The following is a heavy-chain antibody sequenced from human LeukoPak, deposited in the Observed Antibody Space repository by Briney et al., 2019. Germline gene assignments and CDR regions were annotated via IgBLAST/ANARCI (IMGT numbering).Heavy chain of an antibody. Sequence: GRSLRLSCAASGFTFDNNAMHWVRHAPGKGLEWVSGISWNSGSIGYEDSVKGRFTISRDNAKNTLYLQMHSLRAEDTAVYYCGSFGVMWEIDYWGQGTPVTVSS. CDR1: GFTFDNNA. CDR2: ISWNSGSI. CDR3: GSFGVMWEIDY. D-gene: IGHD1-26*01. J-gene: IGHJ4*02. V-gene: IGHV3-9*01.